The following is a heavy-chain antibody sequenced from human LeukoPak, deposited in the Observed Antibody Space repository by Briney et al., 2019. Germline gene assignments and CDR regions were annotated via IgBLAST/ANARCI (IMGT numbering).Heavy chain of an antibody. CDR1: GYTFTSYD. CDR2: INPNSGGT. Sequence: ASVKVSCKASGYTFTSYDINWVRQATGQGLEWMGWINPNSGGTNYAQKFQGRVTMTRDTSISTAYMELSRLRSDDTAVYYCARGRAVVVVAATHDYYYYYGMDVWGQGTTVTVSS. V-gene: IGHV1-2*02. J-gene: IGHJ6*02. CDR3: ARGRAVVVVAATHDYYYYYGMDV. D-gene: IGHD2-15*01.